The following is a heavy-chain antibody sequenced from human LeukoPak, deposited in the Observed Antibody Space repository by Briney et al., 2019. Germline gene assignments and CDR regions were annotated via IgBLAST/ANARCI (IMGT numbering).Heavy chain of an antibody. CDR2: INPDSGGT. D-gene: IGHD1-26*01. CDR1: RSPVTPYY. J-gene: IGHJ4*02. CDR3: ARDFRGLGDYFDY. V-gene: IGHV1-2*02. Sequence: GASLSACCKPSRSPVTPYYIHWVRESAGQRRGCMGGINPDSGGTSYAQKFQGRVTMTRDTSLSTAYMELNRLTSDDTAVYSCARDFRGLGDYFDYWGQGTLVTVSS.